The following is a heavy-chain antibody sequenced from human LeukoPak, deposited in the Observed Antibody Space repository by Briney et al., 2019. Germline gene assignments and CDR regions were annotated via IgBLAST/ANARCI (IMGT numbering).Heavy chain of an antibody. CDR3: ARRTITMVRGVIYYYGMDV. V-gene: IGHV1-69*13. Sequence: SVKVSCKASGGTFSSYAISWVRQAPGQGLEWMGGIIPIFCTANYAQKFQARVTITADESTGTAYMELSSLRCEDKAVYYCARRTITMVRGVIYYYGMDVWGKGTTVTVSS. CDR2: IIPIFCTA. CDR1: GGTFSSYA. J-gene: IGHJ6*04. D-gene: IGHD3-10*01.